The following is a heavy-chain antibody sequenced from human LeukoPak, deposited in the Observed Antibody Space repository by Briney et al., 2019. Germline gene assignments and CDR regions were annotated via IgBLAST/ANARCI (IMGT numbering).Heavy chain of an antibody. Sequence: RGGSLRLSCATSGFPFSQHGYHWVRQAPGKGLEWTAIIWVDGTRKYYADSVEGRFTISRDNSKSTLYLQIDSLRPEDTAVYYCVAVLVPAAFWHFDVWGRGTQVTISS. J-gene: IGHJ2*01. V-gene: IGHV3-33*01. CDR2: IWVDGTRK. D-gene: IGHD2-2*01. CDR3: VAVLVPAAFWHFDV. CDR1: GFPFSQHG.